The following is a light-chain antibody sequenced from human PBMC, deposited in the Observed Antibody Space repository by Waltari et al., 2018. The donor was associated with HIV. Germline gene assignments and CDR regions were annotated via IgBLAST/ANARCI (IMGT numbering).Light chain of an antibody. V-gene: IGLV1-47*01. Sequence: QSVLTQPPPASGTPGQRVTISCSGSSSNIGCNYLYWYKHLPATPPQLPIHRNIQRPSGVPDRFSGSKSGTSASLAISGLRSEDEADYYCAAWDDSLLFGGGTKLTVL. CDR3: AAWDDSLL. J-gene: IGLJ2*01. CDR1: SSNIGCNY. CDR2: RNI.